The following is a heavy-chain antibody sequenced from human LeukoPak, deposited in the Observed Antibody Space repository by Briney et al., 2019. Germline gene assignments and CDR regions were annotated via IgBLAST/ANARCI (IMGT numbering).Heavy chain of an antibody. J-gene: IGHJ5*02. Sequence: SVKVSCKASGGTFSSYAISWMRQAPGQGLEWMGGITPIFGTANYAQKFQGRVTITTDESTSTAYMELSSLRSEDTAVYYCARDLRNYDSSGEFDPWGQGTLVTVSS. D-gene: IGHD3-22*01. CDR3: ARDLRNYDSSGEFDP. V-gene: IGHV1-69*05. CDR2: ITPIFGTA. CDR1: GGTFSSYA.